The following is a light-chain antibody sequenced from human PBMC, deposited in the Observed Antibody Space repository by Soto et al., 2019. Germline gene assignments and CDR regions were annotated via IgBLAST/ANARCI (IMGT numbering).Light chain of an antibody. J-gene: IGKJ1*01. CDR2: DAS. CDR1: QSISKW. CDR3: QQYSSYSAWT. Sequence: DIQMTQSPSTLSASIGDRVSITCRASQSISKWLAWHQQKPGKAPKLLIYDASTLQSGVPPRFSGSGSGTEFTLIIRSLQPDDIATYYCQQYSSYSAWTFGEGTKVEIK. V-gene: IGKV1-5*01.